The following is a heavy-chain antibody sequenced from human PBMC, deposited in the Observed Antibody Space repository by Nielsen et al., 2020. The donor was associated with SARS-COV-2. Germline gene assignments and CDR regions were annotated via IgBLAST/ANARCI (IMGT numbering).Heavy chain of an antibody. Sequence: ASVKVSCKASGYTFTSYGISWVRQAPGQGLEWMGWISAYNGNTNYAQKFQGRVTMTRDTSTSTVYMELSSLRSEDTAVYYCARNRAGYEGYYDFWSGYSPAYYGMDVWGQGTTVTVSS. J-gene: IGHJ6*02. V-gene: IGHV1-18*01. CDR1: GYTFTSYG. CDR3: ARNRAGYEGYYDFWSGYSPAYYGMDV. CDR2: ISAYNGNT. D-gene: IGHD3-3*01.